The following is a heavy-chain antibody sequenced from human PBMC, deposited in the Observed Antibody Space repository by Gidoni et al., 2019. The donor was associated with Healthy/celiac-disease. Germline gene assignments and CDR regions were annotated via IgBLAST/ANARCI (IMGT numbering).Heavy chain of an antibody. CDR2: IKSKTDGGTT. V-gene: IGHV3-15*07. D-gene: IGHD2-15*01. CDR3: TTGYCSGGSCYSLFDY. CDR1: GFTFSTAW. J-gene: IGHJ4*02. Sequence: EVQLVESGGGLVKPGGSLRLSCAASGFTFSTAWMNWVRQAPGKGLGWVGRIKSKTDGGTTDYAAPVKGRFTISRDDSKNTLYLQMNSLKTEDTAVYYCTTGYCSGGSCYSLFDYWGQGTLVTVSS.